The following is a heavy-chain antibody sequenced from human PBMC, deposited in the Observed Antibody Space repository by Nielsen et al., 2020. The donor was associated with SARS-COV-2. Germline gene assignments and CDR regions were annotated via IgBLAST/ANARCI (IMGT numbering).Heavy chain of an antibody. CDR2: ISAYNGNT. CDR3: ARGGVTMIVVAYEMDY. CDR1: GYTFTSYG. D-gene: IGHD3-22*01. Sequence: ASVKVSCKASGYTFTSYGISWVRQAPGQGLEWMGWISAYNGNTNYAQKLQGRVTMTTDTSTSTAYMELRSLRSDDTAVYYCARGGVTMIVVAYEMDYWGQGTLVTVSS. V-gene: IGHV1-18*01. J-gene: IGHJ4*02.